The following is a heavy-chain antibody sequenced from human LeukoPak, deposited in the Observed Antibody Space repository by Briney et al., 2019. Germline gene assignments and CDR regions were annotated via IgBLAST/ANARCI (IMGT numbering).Heavy chain of an antibody. CDR3: ARGGYNHAFDI. CDR1: RFTFSSYW. Sequence: GGSLRLSCAASRFTFSSYWMHWVRQAPGKGLVWVSRINSDGSSTSYADSVKGRFTISRDNAKNTLYLQMNSLGAEDTAVYYCARGGYNHAFDIWGQGTVVTVSS. J-gene: IGHJ3*02. V-gene: IGHV3-74*01. CDR2: INSDGSST. D-gene: IGHD5-24*01.